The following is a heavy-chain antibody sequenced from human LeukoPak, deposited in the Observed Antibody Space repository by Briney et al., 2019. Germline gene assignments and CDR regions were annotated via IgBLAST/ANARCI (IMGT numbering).Heavy chain of an antibody. J-gene: IGHJ6*04. Sequence: GGSLRLSCAVSGFTFSSYAMSWVRQAPGRGLEWVSLSGTSGDTYYADSVEGRFTISRDISKNTLYLQMNSLRAEDTAVYYCANGRPEDVWGKGTTVTVSS. V-gene: IGHV3-23*01. CDR1: GFTFSSYA. CDR2: SGTSGDT. CDR3: ANGRPEDV.